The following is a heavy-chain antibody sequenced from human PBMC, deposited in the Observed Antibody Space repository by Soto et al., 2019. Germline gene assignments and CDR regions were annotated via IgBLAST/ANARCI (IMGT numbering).Heavy chain of an antibody. CDR3: ARWPHPDSSRSYSNGY. Sequence: PSETLSLTCIVSGGSISSGGYYWSWIRQHPGKGLEWIGYIYDSGSTYYNPSLKSRVTISVDTSKNQFSLKLSSVTAADTAVYYCARWPHPDSSRSYSNGYWGQGTLVTVSS. J-gene: IGHJ4*02. D-gene: IGHD6-13*01. CDR1: GGSISSGGYY. V-gene: IGHV4-31*03. CDR2: IYDSGST.